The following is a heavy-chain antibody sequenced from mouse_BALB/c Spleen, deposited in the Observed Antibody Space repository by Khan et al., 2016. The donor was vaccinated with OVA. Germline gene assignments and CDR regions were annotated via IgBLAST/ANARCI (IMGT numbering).Heavy chain of an antibody. CDR3: NALLRGKYFDY. D-gene: IGHD1-1*01. CDR1: GFNIKDYY. V-gene: IGHV14-4*02. Sequence: EVQLQQSGAELVRSGASVKLSCTASGFNIKDYYMHWVKQRPEQGLEWIGWIDPENGDTEYAPKFQGKATMTADTSSNTAHLQLSSLTSEDTAVYYCNALLRGKYFDYWGQGTTLTVSS. J-gene: IGHJ2*01. CDR2: IDPENGDT.